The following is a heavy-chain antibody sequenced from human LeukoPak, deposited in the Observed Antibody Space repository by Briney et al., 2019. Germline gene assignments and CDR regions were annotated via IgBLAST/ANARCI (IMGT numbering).Heavy chain of an antibody. CDR2: IIPILGTA. J-gene: IGHJ2*01. V-gene: IGHV1-69*01. D-gene: IGHD2-8*02. CDR3: ARDQHPTGWYFDL. Sequence: SVKVSCKASGGTFSSYAISWVRQAPGQGLEWMGGIIPILGTANYAQKFQGRVTITADESTSTAYMELSSLRSEDTAVYYCARDQHPTGWYFDLWGRGTLVTVSS. CDR1: GGTFSSYA.